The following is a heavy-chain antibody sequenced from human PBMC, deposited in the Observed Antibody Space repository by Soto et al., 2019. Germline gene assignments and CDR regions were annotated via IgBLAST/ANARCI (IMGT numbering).Heavy chain of an antibody. J-gene: IGHJ5*02. V-gene: IGHV4-30-4*01. CDR1: GGSISSGDYY. CDR2: IYYSGST. CDR3: AGYYVGIGGRRP. Sequence: SETLSLTXTVSGGSISSGDYYWSWIRQPPGKGLEWIGYIYYSGSTYYNPSLKSRVTISVDTSKNQFSLTLSSVTAADTAVYFCAGYYVGIGGRRPWGQGALVTVS. D-gene: IGHD3-10*02.